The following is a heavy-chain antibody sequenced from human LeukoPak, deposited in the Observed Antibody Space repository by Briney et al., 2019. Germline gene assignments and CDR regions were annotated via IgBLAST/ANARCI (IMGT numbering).Heavy chain of an antibody. CDR1: GFTVSTNY. V-gene: IGHV3-53*01. Sequence: GGSLRLSCAASGFTVSTNYMSWVRQAPGRGLEWVSVIYSGGSTYYADSVKGRFTISRDNSRNTLYLQMNSLGAEDTAVYYCARVDYYDSNGYYRWGQGTLVTVSS. CDR3: ARVDYYDSNGYYR. J-gene: IGHJ4*02. CDR2: IYSGGST. D-gene: IGHD3-22*01.